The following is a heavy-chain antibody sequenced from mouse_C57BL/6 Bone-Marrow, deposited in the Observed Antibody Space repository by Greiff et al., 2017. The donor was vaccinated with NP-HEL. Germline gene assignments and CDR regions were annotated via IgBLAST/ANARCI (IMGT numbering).Heavy chain of an antibody. CDR3: ARDQGLAYYFDY. Sequence: EVNLVDSEGGLVQPGSSMTLSCTASGFTFSDYYMAWVRQVPEKGLEWVANINYDGSSTYYLDSLKSRFIISRDNAKNILYLQMSSLKSEDTATYYCARDQGLAYYFDYWGQGTTLTVSS. J-gene: IGHJ2*01. CDR1: GFTFSDYY. D-gene: IGHD3-2*02. V-gene: IGHV5-16*01. CDR2: INYDGSST.